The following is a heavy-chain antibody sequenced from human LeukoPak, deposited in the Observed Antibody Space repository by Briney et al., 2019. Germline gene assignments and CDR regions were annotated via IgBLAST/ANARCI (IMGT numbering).Heavy chain of an antibody. Sequence: GESLKISCKGSGYSFTSYWIGWVRQMPGKGLEWMGIIYPGDSDTRYSPSFQGQVTISADKSISTAYLQWSSLKASDTAMYYCARLAYCSGGSCTVDTAMAPFDYWGQGTLVTVSS. D-gene: IGHD2-15*01. J-gene: IGHJ4*02. CDR2: IYPGDSDT. V-gene: IGHV5-51*01. CDR1: GYSFTSYW. CDR3: ARLAYCSGGSCTVDTAMAPFDY.